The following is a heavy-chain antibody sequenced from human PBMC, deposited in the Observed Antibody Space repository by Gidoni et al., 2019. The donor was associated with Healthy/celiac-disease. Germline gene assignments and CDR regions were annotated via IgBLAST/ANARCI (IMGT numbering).Heavy chain of an antibody. CDR3: AKDRYSSGWTLRDY. V-gene: IGHV3-30*18. Sequence: QVQLVESGGAVVQPGRSLRLSCAASGFTFSSYGMHWVRQAPGKGLEWVAVISYDGSNKYYADSVKGRFNISRDNSKNTLYLQMNSLRAEDTAVYYCAKDRYSSGWTLRDYWGQGTLVTVSS. CDR2: ISYDGSNK. D-gene: IGHD6-19*01. CDR1: GFTFSSYG. J-gene: IGHJ4*02.